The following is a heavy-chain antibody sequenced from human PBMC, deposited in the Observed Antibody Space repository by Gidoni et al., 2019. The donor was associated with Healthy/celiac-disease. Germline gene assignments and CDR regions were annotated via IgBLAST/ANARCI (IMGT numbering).Heavy chain of an antibody. V-gene: IGHV3-73*02. J-gene: IGHJ6*02. D-gene: IGHD1-7*01. CDR2: IRSKANSYAT. CDR3: TPVMTGTTDGMDV. CDR1: LITCSGSA. Sequence: DVQLVESWGGVVQPGRSLKPACAASLITCSGSAMHWVRQASGKGLEWVGRIRSKANSYATAYAASVKGRFTIYRDDSKNAAYLQMSSLKSEDTAVYYCTPVMTGTTDGMDVCGQGTTVTVSS.